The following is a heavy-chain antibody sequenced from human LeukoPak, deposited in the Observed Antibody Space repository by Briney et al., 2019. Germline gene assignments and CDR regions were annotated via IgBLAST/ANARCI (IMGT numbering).Heavy chain of an antibody. CDR3: VSRYLQFDW. D-gene: IGHD5-24*01. V-gene: IGHV3-43*02. J-gene: IGHJ4*02. Sequence: PGGSLSLSCAASGVTIDQYALFWVRQAPGKGLEWVSLISPDGRTTFYADSVTGRFTISRDNSKNSLYLQMNSLTTDDTAFYYCVSRYLQFDWRGQGTLVTVSS. CDR1: GVTIDQYA. CDR2: ISPDGRTT.